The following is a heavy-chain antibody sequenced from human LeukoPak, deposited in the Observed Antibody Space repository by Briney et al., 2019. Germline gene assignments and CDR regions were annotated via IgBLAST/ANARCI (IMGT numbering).Heavy chain of an antibody. CDR2: IKQDGSGK. CDR1: GFTFSSYW. Sequence: GGSLRLSCAASGFTFSSYWMNWVRQAPGKGLEWVANIKQDGSGKYYVDSVKGRFTISRDNAKNSLYLQMNSLRSEDTAVYYCARPVSWGSVYSYGMDVWGQGTTVTVSS. D-gene: IGHD3-22*01. J-gene: IGHJ6*02. CDR3: ARPVSWGSVYSYGMDV. V-gene: IGHV3-7*01.